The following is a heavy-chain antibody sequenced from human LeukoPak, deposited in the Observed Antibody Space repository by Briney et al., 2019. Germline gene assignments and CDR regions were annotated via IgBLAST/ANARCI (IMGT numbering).Heavy chain of an antibody. J-gene: IGHJ2*01. D-gene: IGHD5-18*01. CDR2: IYYSGST. V-gene: IGHV4-59*01. CDR1: GGSISSYY. CDR3: AAEWIQLGNFDL. Sequence: SETLSLTCTVSGGSISSYYWSWIRQPPGKGLEWIGYIYYSGSTNYNPSLKSRVTISVDTSKNQFSLKLSSVTAADTAVYYCAAEWIQLGNFDLWGRGTLVTVSS.